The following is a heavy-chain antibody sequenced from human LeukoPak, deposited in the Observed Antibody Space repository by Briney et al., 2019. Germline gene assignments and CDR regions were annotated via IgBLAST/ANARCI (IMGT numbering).Heavy chain of an antibody. CDR2: ISGSGGST. Sequence: GGSLRLSCAASGFTFSSYAMSWVRQAPGKGLEWVSAISGSGGSTYYADSVKGRFTISRDNSRNTLYLQMNSLRAEDTAVYYCAKGERYFDWLPIYYFDYWGQGTLVTVSS. D-gene: IGHD3-9*01. J-gene: IGHJ4*02. CDR3: AKGERYFDWLPIYYFDY. V-gene: IGHV3-23*01. CDR1: GFTFSSYA.